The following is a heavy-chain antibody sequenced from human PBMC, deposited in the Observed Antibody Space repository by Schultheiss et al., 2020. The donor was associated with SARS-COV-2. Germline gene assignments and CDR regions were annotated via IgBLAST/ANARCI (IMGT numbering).Heavy chain of an antibody. CDR3: ARGRMGFDP. D-gene: IGHD1-14*01. CDR2: IHTSGST. V-gene: IGHV4-61*02. CDR1: GGSISSGTYY. J-gene: IGHJ5*02. Sequence: SETLSLTCTVSGGSISSGTYYWSWIRQPAGKGLEWIGRIHTSGSTNYNPSLKSRVTISVDTSKNQFSLKLSSVTAADTAVYYCARGRMGFDPWGQGTLVTVSS.